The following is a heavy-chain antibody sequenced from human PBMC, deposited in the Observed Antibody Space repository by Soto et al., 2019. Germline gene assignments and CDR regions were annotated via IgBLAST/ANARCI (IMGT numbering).Heavy chain of an antibody. CDR3: ASSCTVQAAKVY. CDR2: INAGNGNT. J-gene: IGHJ4*02. CDR1: GYTFTSYA. Sequence: ASVKVSCKASGYTFTSYAMHWARQAPGQRLEWMGWINAGNGNTKYSQKFQGRVTITRDTSASTAYMELSSLRSEDTAVYYCASSCTVQAAKVYWGQGTLVTDSS. D-gene: IGHD2-2*01. V-gene: IGHV1-3*01.